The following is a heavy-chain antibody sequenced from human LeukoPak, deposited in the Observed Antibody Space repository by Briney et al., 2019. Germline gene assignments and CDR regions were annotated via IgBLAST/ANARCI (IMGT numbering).Heavy chain of an antibody. J-gene: IGHJ4*02. CDR3: ARLGYCCGGSCYAVDY. CDR1: GGSISSYY. CDR2: IYTSGST. Sequence: SETLSLTCTVSGGSISSYYWSWIRQPAGKGLEWIGRIYTSGSTNYNPSLKSRVTMSVDTSKNQFSLKLSSVTAADTAVYYCARLGYCCGGSCYAVDYRGQGTLVTVSS. V-gene: IGHV4-4*07. D-gene: IGHD2-15*01.